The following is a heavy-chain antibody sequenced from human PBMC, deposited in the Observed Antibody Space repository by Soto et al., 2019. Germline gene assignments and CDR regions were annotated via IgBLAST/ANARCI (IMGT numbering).Heavy chain of an antibody. V-gene: IGHV3-13*04. CDR3: ARVLHGYSGFEDYFDY. D-gene: IGHD5-12*01. J-gene: IGHJ4*02. CDR1: GVSFSSDD. CDR2: IGIAGDT. Sequence: GARRVWCGASGVSFSSDDMHLVHQVTGTGLEWVAAIGIAGDTYYPGSVQGRFTISRENAQNSLYLQMNSLRAGDTAVYYCARVLHGYSGFEDYFDYWGQGA.